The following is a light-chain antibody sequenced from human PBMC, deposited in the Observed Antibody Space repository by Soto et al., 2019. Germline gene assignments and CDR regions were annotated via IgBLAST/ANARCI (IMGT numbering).Light chain of an antibody. CDR2: GAS. V-gene: IGKV3-20*01. CDR3: QRYGSSPQT. Sequence: EIVLTQSPGTLSLSPGERATLSCRASQSVSSSSLAWYQQKPGQTPRLLIYGASRRATGIPDRISGSGSGTDFTLTISRLEPEDFSVYYCQRYGSSPQTVGQGTKLEIK. J-gene: IGKJ2*01. CDR1: QSVSSSS.